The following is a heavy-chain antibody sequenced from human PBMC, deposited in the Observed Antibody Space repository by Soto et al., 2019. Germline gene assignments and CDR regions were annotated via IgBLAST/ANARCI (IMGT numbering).Heavy chain of an antibody. CDR2: ISDSGGTT. CDR1: GFTFMDYA. J-gene: IGHJ5*01. D-gene: IGHD3-10*01. CDR3: AKDLRYYGSGPSGWFDS. Sequence: WGSLRLSCAASGFTFMDYAMIFFRHSPLKWLQWVSGISDSGGTTYYADSVKGRFTISRDNSKSILYLQIKSLRDEDTAMYYCAKDLRYYGSGPSGWFDSWGQGTQVTVSS. V-gene: IGHV3-23*01.